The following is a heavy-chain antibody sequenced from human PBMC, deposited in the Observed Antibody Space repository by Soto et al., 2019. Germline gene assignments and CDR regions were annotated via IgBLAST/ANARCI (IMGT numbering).Heavy chain of an antibody. CDR1: GASITQYY. Sequence: SETLSLTCTVSGASITQYYWNWIRQSPGKGLEWIVSVSSTGSTVYNPSLTSRVTVSLDTSKNQFSLTLNSVTAADTAVYYCARGCGSPYHSHEFYFWGQGTLVTVSS. CDR2: VSSTGST. J-gene: IGHJ4*02. V-gene: IGHV4-59*01. CDR3: ARGCGSPYHSHEFYF. D-gene: IGHD1-26*01.